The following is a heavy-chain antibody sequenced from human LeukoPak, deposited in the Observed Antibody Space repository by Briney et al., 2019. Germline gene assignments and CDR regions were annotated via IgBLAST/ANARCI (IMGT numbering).Heavy chain of an antibody. V-gene: IGHV3-11*06. J-gene: IGHJ4*02. D-gene: IGHD1-14*01. CDR3: ARLREGTDHDY. Sequence: PGGSLRLSCAASGFTFSDYYMSWIRRAPGKGLEWVSKISTSSTYTKYADSVEGRFTVSRDNAKSSLYLQVNSLGAEDTAVYYYARLREGTDHDYWGQGTLVTVSS. CDR1: GFTFSDYY. CDR2: ISTSSTYT.